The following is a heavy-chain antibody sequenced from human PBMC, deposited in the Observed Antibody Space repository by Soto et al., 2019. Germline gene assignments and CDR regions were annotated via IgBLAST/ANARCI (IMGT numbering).Heavy chain of an antibody. CDR2: ISAYNGNT. V-gene: IGHV1-18*01. CDR3: ARSPPDYDFCSGYSYYYHYYMDV. D-gene: IGHD3-3*01. CDR1: GYTFTSYG. J-gene: IGHJ6*03. Sequence: ASVKVSCKASGYTFTSYGISWVRQAPGQGLEWMGWISAYNGNTNYAQKLQGRVTMTTDTSTSTAYMELRSLRSDDTAVYYCARSPPDYDFCSGYSYYYHYYMDVWGKGTTDTGS.